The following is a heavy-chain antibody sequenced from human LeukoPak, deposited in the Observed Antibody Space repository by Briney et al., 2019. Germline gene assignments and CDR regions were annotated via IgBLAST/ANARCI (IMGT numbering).Heavy chain of an antibody. J-gene: IGHJ4*02. CDR3: ARGKVLSGGTGFDY. CDR2: IHDDGRIT. Sequence: GSLRLSCVASGFTLRSYWMHWVRQAPGRGLVWVSRIHDDGRITTYADSVKGRFTVSRDNAKNTLYLQMNSLRAEDTAVYYCARGKVLSGGTGFDYWGQGTLVTVSS. D-gene: IGHD2-15*01. CDR1: GFTLRSYW. V-gene: IGHV3-74*01.